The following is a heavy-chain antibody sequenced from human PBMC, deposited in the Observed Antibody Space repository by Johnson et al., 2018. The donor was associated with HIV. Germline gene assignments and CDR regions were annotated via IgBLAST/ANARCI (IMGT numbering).Heavy chain of an antibody. J-gene: IGHJ3*02. D-gene: IGHD1-26*01. Sequence: VQLVESGGGLAQPGGSLRLSCAASGSTFSSYWMAWVRQAPGKGLEWVSIIYSGGNTSSADSVTGRFTISRDNSKNTLYLQMNSLRAEDTAVYYCAGLGGSHDAFDIWGQGTMVTVSS. V-gene: IGHV3-66*01. CDR1: GSTFSSYW. CDR3: AGLGGSHDAFDI. CDR2: IYSGGNT.